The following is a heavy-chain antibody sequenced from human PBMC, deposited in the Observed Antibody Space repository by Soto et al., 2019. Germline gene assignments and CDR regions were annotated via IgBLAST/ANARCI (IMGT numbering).Heavy chain of an antibody. J-gene: IGHJ5*02. CDR3: ASRSLETPVPLWFDP. Sequence: QVQLQESGPGLVKPSGTLSLTCAVSGGSISSSNWWSWVRQPPGEGLEWIGEIYHSGSTNYNPSLKSRVTISVDKSKNHFSLKLSSVTVADTAVYYCASRSLETPVPLWFDPWGRGTLVTVSS. CDR1: GGSISSSNW. CDR2: IYHSGST. D-gene: IGHD3-10*01. V-gene: IGHV4-4*02.